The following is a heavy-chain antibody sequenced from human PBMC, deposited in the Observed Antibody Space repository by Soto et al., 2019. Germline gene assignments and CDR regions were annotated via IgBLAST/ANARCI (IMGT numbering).Heavy chain of an antibody. CDR1: GFPFSSYA. Sequence: DVQLVGSGGGLVQPGGSLRLSCVASGFPFSSYAIHWVRQAPGKGLEWISYINGASTTTFYADSVRGRFTVSRDNAKNSVYLHMSSLRHEATAFYYCSRDWTHWGQGMLVTVSA. V-gene: IGHV3-48*02. CDR2: INGASTTT. J-gene: IGHJ4*02. D-gene: IGHD3-3*01. CDR3: SRDWTH.